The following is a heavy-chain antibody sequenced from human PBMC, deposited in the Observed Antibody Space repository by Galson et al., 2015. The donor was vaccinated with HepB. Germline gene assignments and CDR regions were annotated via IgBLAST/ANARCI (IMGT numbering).Heavy chain of an antibody. J-gene: IGHJ4*02. Sequence: SLRLSCAASGFTVSSNYMSWVRQAPGKGLEWVSVIYSGGSTYYADSVKGRFTISRDNSKNTLYLQMNSLRAEDTAVYYCAKDRLPHGDSYFDYWGQGTLVTVSS. V-gene: IGHV3-53*01. CDR2: IYSGGST. CDR1: GFTVSSNY. D-gene: IGHD3-22*01. CDR3: AKDRLPHGDSYFDY.